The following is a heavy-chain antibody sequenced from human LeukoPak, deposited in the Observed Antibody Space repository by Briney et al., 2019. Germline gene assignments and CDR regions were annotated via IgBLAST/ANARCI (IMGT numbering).Heavy chain of an antibody. CDR3: ARGDYYDTPIDY. V-gene: IGHV1-69*13. D-gene: IGHD3-22*01. J-gene: IGHJ4*02. CDR2: IIPIFGTA. CDR1: GGTFTSYA. Sequence: SVKVSCKASGGTFTSYAISWVRQAPGQGLEWMGGIIPIFGTANYAQKFQGRVTITADESTSTAYMELSSLRSEDTAVYYCARGDYYDTPIDYWGQGTLVTVSS.